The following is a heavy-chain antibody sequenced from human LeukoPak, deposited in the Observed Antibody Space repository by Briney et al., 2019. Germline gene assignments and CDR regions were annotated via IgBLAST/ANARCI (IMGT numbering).Heavy chain of an antibody. J-gene: IGHJ4*02. CDR1: GYSISSGYY. V-gene: IGHV4-38-2*02. Sequence: SETLSLTCTVSGYSISSGYYWGWIRQPPGKGLEWIGSIYHSGSTYYNPSLKSRVTISVDTSKNQFSLKLSSVTAADTAVYYCAREQGSSSWYRNPPGYFDYWGQGTLVTVSS. D-gene: IGHD6-13*01. CDR2: IYHSGST. CDR3: AREQGSSSWYRNPPGYFDY.